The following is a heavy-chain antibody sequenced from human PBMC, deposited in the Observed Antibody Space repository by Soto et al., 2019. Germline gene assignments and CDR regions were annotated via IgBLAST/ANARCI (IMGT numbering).Heavy chain of an antibody. CDR2: VTANGGST. CDR1: GFTFSVYA. Sequence: GWSLRLSCASTGFTFSVYAMTWVRQAPGKGLEWVSAVTANGGSTYSADSVKGRFTISRDNSKNTLFLQMNSLRAEDTAVYYCASLGVGDWANYYYYYGMDVWGQGTTVTVS. CDR3: ASLGVGDWANYYYYYGMDV. V-gene: IGHV3-23*01. D-gene: IGHD2-21*02. J-gene: IGHJ6*02.